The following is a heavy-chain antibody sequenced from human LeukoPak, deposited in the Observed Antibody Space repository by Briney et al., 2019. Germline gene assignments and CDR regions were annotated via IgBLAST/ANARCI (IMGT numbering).Heavy chain of an antibody. J-gene: IGHJ3*02. D-gene: IGHD2-2*01. V-gene: IGHV3-48*03. CDR2: ITSTSTT. CDR1: GFTFTSHE. CDR3: ARGGYCGSTRCYVFNAFDI. Sequence: GGSLRLTRAASGFTFTSHEMNWVRQAPGKGLEWVSYITSTSTTYYADSVKGRFTISRDNAKNSLYLQMNSVRAEDTATYYCARGGYCGSTRCYVFNAFDIWGQGTMVTVSS.